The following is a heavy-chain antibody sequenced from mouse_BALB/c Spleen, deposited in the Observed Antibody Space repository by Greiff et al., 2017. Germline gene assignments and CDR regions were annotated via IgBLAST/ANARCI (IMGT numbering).Heavy chain of an antibody. CDR3: ARRRYYAMDY. CDR1: GYSITSDYA. Sequence: EVHLVESGPVLVKPSQSLSLTCTVTGYSITSDYAWNWIRQFPGNKLEWMGYISYSGSTSYNPSLKSRISITRDTSKNQFFLQLNSVTTEDTATYYCARRRYYAMDYWGQGTSVTVSS. J-gene: IGHJ4*01. V-gene: IGHV3-2*02. CDR2: ISYSGST.